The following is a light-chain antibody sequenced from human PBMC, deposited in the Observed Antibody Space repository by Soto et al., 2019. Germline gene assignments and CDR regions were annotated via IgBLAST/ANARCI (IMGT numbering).Light chain of an antibody. Sequence: EIVLTQSPATLSMSPGERATFSCRASQSVSSNLAWYQQKAGQAPRLLMYGASTRAIGIPGRFSGSGSGTEFTLTISSLQSEDFAVYYCQQSDKWPPTFGQGTKVDIK. CDR2: GAS. J-gene: IGKJ1*01. CDR1: QSVSSN. CDR3: QQSDKWPPT. V-gene: IGKV3-15*01.